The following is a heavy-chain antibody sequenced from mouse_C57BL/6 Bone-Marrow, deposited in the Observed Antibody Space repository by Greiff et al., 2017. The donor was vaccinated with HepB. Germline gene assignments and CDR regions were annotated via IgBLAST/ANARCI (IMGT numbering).Heavy chain of an antibody. V-gene: IGHV1-82*01. D-gene: IGHD2-1*01. CDR2: IYPGDGDT. CDR3: ARRIYGNYLGFDY. Sequence: QVQLQQSGPELVKPGASVKISCKASGYAFSSSWMNWVKQRPGKGLEWIGRIYPGDGDTNYNGKFKGKATLTADKSSSTAYMQLSSLTSEDSAVYFCARRIYGNYLGFDYWGQGTTLTVSS. J-gene: IGHJ2*01. CDR1: GYAFSSSW.